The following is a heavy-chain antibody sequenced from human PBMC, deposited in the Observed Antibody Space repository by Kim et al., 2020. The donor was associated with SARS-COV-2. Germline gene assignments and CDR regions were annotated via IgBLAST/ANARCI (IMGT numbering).Heavy chain of an antibody. J-gene: IGHJ4*02. Sequence: SETLSLTCTVSGGSISSYYWSWIRQPPGKGLEWIGYIYYSGSTNYNPSLKSRVTISVDTYKNQFSLNLSSVTAADTAVYYCARHYYGSGSYQRYFDYWGQGALVTVSS. V-gene: IGHV4-59*08. D-gene: IGHD3-10*01. CDR2: IYYSGST. CDR1: GGSISSYY. CDR3: ARHYYGSGSYQRYFDY.